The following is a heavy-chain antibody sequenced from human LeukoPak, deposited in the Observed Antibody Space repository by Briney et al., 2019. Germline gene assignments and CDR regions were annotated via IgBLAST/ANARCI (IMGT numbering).Heavy chain of an antibody. CDR1: GVSLSTNKVG. Sequence: ESGPTLVNPTQTLTLTCTFSGVSLSTNKVGVGWIRQPPGKALKWLALIYWDDDKRYSPSLKSRLTIIKDTSKNQVVLTMTNMDPVDTATYYCAHGGTTGTLFDYWGQGTLVTVSS. CDR3: AHGGTTGTLFDY. CDR2: IYWDDDK. J-gene: IGHJ4*02. D-gene: IGHD1-1*01. V-gene: IGHV2-5*02.